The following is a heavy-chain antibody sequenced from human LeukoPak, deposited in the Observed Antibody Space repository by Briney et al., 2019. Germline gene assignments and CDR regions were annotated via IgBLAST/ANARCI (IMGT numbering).Heavy chain of an antibody. CDR3: ATLGGY. Sequence: GGSLRLSCAASGFTFSSYAMSWVRQAPGKGLEWVSIIYSGGSTYYADSVKGRFTISRDNAKNSLYLQMNSLRAEDTALYHCATLGGYWGQGTLVTVSS. J-gene: IGHJ4*02. V-gene: IGHV3-23*03. CDR1: GFTFSSYA. CDR2: IYSGGST. D-gene: IGHD1-26*01.